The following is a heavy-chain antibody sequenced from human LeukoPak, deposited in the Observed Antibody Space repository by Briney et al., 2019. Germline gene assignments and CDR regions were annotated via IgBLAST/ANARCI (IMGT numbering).Heavy chain of an antibody. D-gene: IGHD2-15*01. CDR2: IKPDNGDT. CDR3: AKDRGGSGDFDY. Sequence: ASVKVSCKASGYIFPAYVTHWVRQVPGQRFEWMGWIKPDNGDTEYSQKFQGRVTFTRDTSASTAYMELSSLRSEDTAVYYCAKDRGGSGDFDYWGQGSLVTVSS. J-gene: IGHJ4*02. CDR1: GYIFPAYV. V-gene: IGHV1-3*01.